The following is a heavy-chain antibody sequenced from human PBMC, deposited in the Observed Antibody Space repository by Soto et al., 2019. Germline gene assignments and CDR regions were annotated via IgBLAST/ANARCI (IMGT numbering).Heavy chain of an antibody. CDR3: ARAITIFGAGQDPFLDY. J-gene: IGHJ4*02. D-gene: IGHD3-3*01. CDR2: ISYDRSNK. CDR1: GFTFSSYA. Sequence: GGSLRLSCAASGFTFSSYAMHWVRQAPGKGLEWVAVISYDRSNKYYADSVKGRFTISRDNSKNTLYLQMNSLRAEDTAVYYCARAITIFGAGQDPFLDYWGQGTLVTVSS. V-gene: IGHV3-30-3*01.